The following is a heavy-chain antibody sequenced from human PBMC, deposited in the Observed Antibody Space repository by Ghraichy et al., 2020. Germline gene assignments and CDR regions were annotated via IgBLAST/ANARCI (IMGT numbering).Heavy chain of an antibody. D-gene: IGHD3-10*01. V-gene: IGHV3-30*02. J-gene: IGHJ4*02. Sequence: LSLTCAASGFTFSNSAMHWVRQAPGKGLEWVALILYDGTTKFYADSVKGRFTISRDNSKTTLYVQMNGLTTEDTAAYYCAKEGVRGSGKYFDSWGQGTLVTVSS. CDR3: AKEGVRGSGKYFDS. CDR1: GFTFSNSA. CDR2: ILYDGTTK.